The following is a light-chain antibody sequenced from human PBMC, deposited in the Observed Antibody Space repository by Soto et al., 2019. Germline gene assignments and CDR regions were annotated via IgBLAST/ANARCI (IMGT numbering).Light chain of an antibody. CDR1: HAVTNNF. J-gene: IGKJ2*01. V-gene: IGKV3-20*01. Sequence: EIVLTQSPGTLSLSPGERATLSCRASHAVTNNFLAWYQQKPGQAPRLVIYGASSRPAGIPDRFSGSGAGTTFTLYISRLETEDFAVYLCTQYGTSPGTFDKGTKLDTK. CDR2: GAS. CDR3: TQYGTSPGT.